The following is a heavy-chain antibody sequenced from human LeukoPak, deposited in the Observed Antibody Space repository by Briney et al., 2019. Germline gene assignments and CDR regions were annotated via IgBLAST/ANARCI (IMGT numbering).Heavy chain of an antibody. V-gene: IGHV4-59*01. CDR2: YSGST. CDR1: SGSISSNY. D-gene: IGHD6-13*01. Sequence: SETLSLTCTVSSGSISSNYWSWIRQPPGKGLEWIGYYSGSTNYNPSLKSRVTISLDTSKNQFSLKLSSVTAADTAVYYCARGYSSSEEWGQGTMVTVSS. J-gene: IGHJ3*01. CDR3: ARGYSSSEE.